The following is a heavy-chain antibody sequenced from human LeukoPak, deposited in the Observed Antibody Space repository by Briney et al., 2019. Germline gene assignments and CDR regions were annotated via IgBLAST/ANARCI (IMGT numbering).Heavy chain of an antibody. CDR2: IWNDGTYD. J-gene: IGHJ4*02. CDR1: GFTFSNYG. D-gene: IGHD1-26*01. Sequence: GGSLRLSCAASGFTFSNYGKHWVRQTPDKGLEWLAIIWNDGTYDYYADSVKGRFTISRDNSKNMLYLQMNSLRAEDTAVYYCAKPTRGGGGSFLIEQWGQGTLVTVSS. CDR3: AKPTRGGGGSFLIEQ. V-gene: IGHV3-33*06.